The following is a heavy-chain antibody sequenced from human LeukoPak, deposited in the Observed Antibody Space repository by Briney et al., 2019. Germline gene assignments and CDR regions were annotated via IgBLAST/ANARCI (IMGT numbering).Heavy chain of an antibody. CDR1: GFTFSSYS. D-gene: IGHD2-15*01. Sequence: GGSLRLSCAASGFTFSSYSMSWVRQAPGKGLEWVSVIYSGGSTYYADSVKGRFTISRDNSKNTLYLQMNSLRAEDTAVYYCARDPDCSGGSCPVYWGQGTLVTVSS. V-gene: IGHV3-66*01. CDR3: ARDPDCSGGSCPVY. J-gene: IGHJ4*02. CDR2: IYSGGST.